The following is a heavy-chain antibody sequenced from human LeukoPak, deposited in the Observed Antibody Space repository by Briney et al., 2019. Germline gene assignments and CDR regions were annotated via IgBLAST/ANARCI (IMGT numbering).Heavy chain of an antibody. CDR3: ARGDSSYEDFDY. J-gene: IGHJ4*02. D-gene: IGHD6-6*01. V-gene: IGHV4-34*01. Sequence: SESLSLTCAVYGGSFTGYYWSWIRQPPGKGLEWIGEINHSGSTNYNPSLKSRVTISVDTSKNQFSLKLSSVTAADTAVYYCARGDSSYEDFDYWGQGTLVTVSS. CDR1: GGSFTGYY. CDR2: INHSGST.